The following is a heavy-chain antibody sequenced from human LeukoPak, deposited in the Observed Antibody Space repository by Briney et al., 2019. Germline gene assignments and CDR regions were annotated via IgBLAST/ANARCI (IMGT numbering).Heavy chain of an antibody. J-gene: IGHJ4*02. CDR1: GGSFSGYY. Sequence: PSETLSLTCTVYGGSFSGYYWSWIRQPPGKGLEWIGEINHSGSTNYNPSLKSRVTISVDTSKNQFSLKLSSVTAADTAVYYCARGRGDYVWGSYRYTPLDYWGQGTLVTVSS. D-gene: IGHD3-16*02. CDR2: INHSGST. CDR3: ARGRGDYVWGSYRYTPLDY. V-gene: IGHV4-34*01.